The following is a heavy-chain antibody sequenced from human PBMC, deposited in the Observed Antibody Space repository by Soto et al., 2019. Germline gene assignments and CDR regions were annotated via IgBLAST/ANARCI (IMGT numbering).Heavy chain of an antibody. CDR3: ARGYYYDSSGYSPLDY. J-gene: IGHJ4*02. CDR2: ITISGNSI. Sequence: GGSLRLSCAASGFTFTRYSMNWVRQAPGKGLEWVSSITISGNSIHYADSLKGRFTISRDNAKNSLYLQMNSLRVEDTAVYYCARGYYYDSSGYSPLDYCGQGTLVTVSS. CDR1: GFTFTRYS. D-gene: IGHD3-22*01. V-gene: IGHV3-21*01.